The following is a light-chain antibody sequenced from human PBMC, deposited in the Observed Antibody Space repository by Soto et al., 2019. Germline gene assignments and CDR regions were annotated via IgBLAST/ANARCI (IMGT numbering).Light chain of an antibody. CDR3: GSWDSSMSAYV. CDR1: SSNIGGNS. Sequence: VLTQPPSVSAAPGQKVTISCSGSSSNIGGNSVSWYQQLPGTAPKLLVYDDNKRPSGIPDRFSGSKSGTSATLGITGFQTGDEADYYCGSWDSSMSAYVFGTGTKVTVL. J-gene: IGLJ1*01. CDR2: DDN. V-gene: IGLV1-51*01.